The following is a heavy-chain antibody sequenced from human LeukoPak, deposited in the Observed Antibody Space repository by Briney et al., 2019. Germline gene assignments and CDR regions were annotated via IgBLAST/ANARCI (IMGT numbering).Heavy chain of an antibody. CDR2: FYSGGST. CDR1: GFTVSSNY. J-gene: IGHJ6*02. Sequence: GGSLRLSCAASGFTVSSNYMNWVRQAPGKGLEWISVFYSGGSTYYANSVKGRFTISRDNSKNTVYLQMNSLRAEDTAVYYCAREPWGARGAAWGMDVWGQGTTVTVSS. V-gene: IGHV3-53*01. D-gene: IGHD1-26*01. CDR3: AREPWGARGAAWGMDV.